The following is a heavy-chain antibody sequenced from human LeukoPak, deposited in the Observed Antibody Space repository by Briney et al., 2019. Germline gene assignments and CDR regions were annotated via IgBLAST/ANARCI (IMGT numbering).Heavy chain of an antibody. V-gene: IGHV4-39*02. CDR2: LFYTGDT. CDR1: GRPYISSIAS. D-gene: IGHD6-13*01. CDR3: RRRPRTSVVLHLDL. J-gene: IGHJ6*02. Sequence: PSETVPHLRTVSGRPYISSIASWGGIRQPPGKGVEWIGSLFYTGDTYYNPSLKSRVTLSVDTSKNHFSLQLNSVTAADTAVYYCRRRPRTSVVLHLDLWGQGTMVTVSS.